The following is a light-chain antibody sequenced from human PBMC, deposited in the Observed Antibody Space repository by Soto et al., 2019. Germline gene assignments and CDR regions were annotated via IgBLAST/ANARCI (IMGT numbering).Light chain of an antibody. Sequence: EIVLTQSPGTLSLSPGERATLSCRASQSVSSSYLAWYQQKPGQAPRLLIYGASNRATGIPDRFSGSGSGTDFTLTISRLEPEDFAVYYCQQYGSSPGTFGQGNKVEIK. J-gene: IGKJ1*01. CDR2: GAS. CDR1: QSVSSSY. V-gene: IGKV3-20*01. CDR3: QQYGSSPGT.